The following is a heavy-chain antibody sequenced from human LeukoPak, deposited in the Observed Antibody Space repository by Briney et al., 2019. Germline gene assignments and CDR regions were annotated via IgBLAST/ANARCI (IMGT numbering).Heavy chain of an antibody. D-gene: IGHD2-2*02. J-gene: IGHJ4*02. CDR2: INPNSGGT. V-gene: IGHV1-2*02. CDR1: GYTFTGYY. CDR3: ARGSWKVPAAICV. Sequence: GASVKVSCKASGYTFTGYYMHWVRQAPGQGLEWMGWINPNSGGTNYAQKFQGRVTMTRDTSISTAYMELSRLRSDDTAVYYCARGSWKVPAAICVWGQGTLVTVSS.